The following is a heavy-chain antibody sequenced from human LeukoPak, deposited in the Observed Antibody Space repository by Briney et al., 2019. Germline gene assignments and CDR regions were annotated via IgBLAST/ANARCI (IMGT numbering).Heavy chain of an antibody. CDR3: ARYDGGSGPFDY. CDR1: GFTVSSNY. V-gene: IGHV3-53*01. CDR2: LYSGGNI. J-gene: IGHJ4*02. Sequence: PGGSLRLSCAVSGFTVSSNYMSWVRQAPGKGLEWVSVLYSGGNIYYADSVKGRFTISRDNSKNTLYLQMNSLRAEDTAVYYCARYDGGSGPFDYWGQGTLVTVSS. D-gene: IGHD3-10*01.